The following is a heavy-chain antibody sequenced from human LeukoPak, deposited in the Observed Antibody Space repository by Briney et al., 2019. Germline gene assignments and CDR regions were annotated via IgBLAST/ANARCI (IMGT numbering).Heavy chain of an antibody. J-gene: IGHJ6*03. CDR3: ARRRRQIVVVPAAAGPYYYMDV. Sequence: SETLSLTCGVYGGSLTGHYWSWIRQPPGKGLEWIGSIYYSGSTYYNPSLKSRVTISVDTSKNQFSLKLSSVTAADTAVYYCARRRRQIVVVPAAAGPYYYMDVWGKGTTVTVSS. D-gene: IGHD2-2*01. V-gene: IGHV4-34*01. CDR1: GGSLTGHY. CDR2: IYYSGST.